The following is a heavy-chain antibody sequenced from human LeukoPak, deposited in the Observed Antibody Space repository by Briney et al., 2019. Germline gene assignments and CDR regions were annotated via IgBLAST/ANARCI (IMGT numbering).Heavy chain of an antibody. D-gene: IGHD2-15*01. V-gene: IGHV3-48*01. CDR2: ISSSSSTI. CDR3: ARDRMYNWFDP. Sequence: GGSLRLSCAASGFTFSSYSMNWVRQAPGKGLEWVSYISSSSSTIYYADSVKGRFTISRDNAENSLYLQMNSLRAEDTAVYYCARDRMYNWFDPWGQGTLVTVSS. J-gene: IGHJ5*02. CDR1: GFTFSSYS.